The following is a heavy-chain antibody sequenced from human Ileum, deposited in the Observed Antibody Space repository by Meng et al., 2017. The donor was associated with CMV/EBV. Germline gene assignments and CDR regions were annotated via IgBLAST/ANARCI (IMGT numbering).Heavy chain of an antibody. CDR3: AKSLVDTAMDLDE. V-gene: IGHV3-23*01. CDR2: IGSSDRT. Sequence: GESLKISCAASGFTFSSFAMTWVRQAPGKGLEWVSTIGSSDRTYYADSVKGRFTISRDNSKNTLHLQMNSLRAEDTAVYYCAKSLVDTAMDLDEWSQETLVTGSS. J-gene: IGHJ4*02. CDR1: GFTFSSFA. D-gene: IGHD5-18*01.